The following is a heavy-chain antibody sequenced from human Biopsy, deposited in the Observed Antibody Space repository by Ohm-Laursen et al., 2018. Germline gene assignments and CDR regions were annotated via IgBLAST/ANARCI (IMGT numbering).Heavy chain of an antibody. CDR2: ISWSSDSI. Sequence: SLRLSCAASGFRFDNTGMHWVRQGPGKGLEWVAGISWSSDSITYAKSVTGRFTVSRDNGENSLYLQMNSLRPEDTALYYCTKNTQWEGSGYLDAFHIWGHGAMVTVSS. D-gene: IGHD3-22*01. V-gene: IGHV3-9*01. CDR3: TKNTQWEGSGYLDAFHI. J-gene: IGHJ3*02. CDR1: GFRFDNTG.